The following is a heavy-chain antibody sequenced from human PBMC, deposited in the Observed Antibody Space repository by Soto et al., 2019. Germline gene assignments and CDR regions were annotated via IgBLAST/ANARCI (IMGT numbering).Heavy chain of an antibody. D-gene: IGHD1-20*01. Sequence: QVQLVQSGAEVKKPGSSVKVSCKASGGTFSSYTISWVRQATGQGLEWMGRIIPILGIANYAQKFQGRVTITADKSTSTAYMERSSLRSEDTAVYYCARVTGTTRVGWFDPWGQGTLVTVSS. J-gene: IGHJ5*02. V-gene: IGHV1-69*02. CDR3: ARVTGTTRVGWFDP. CDR1: GGTFSSYT. CDR2: IIPILGIA.